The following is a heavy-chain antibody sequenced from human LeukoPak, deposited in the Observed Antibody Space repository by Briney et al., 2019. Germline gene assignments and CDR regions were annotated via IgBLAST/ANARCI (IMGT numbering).Heavy chain of an antibody. CDR3: ARTRGSGSYYDNPFDY. V-gene: IGHV3-30-3*01. J-gene: IGHJ4*02. D-gene: IGHD1-26*01. Sequence: GGSLRLSCAASGFTFSSYAMHWVRQAPGKGLEWVAVISYDGSNKYYADSVKGRFTISRDNSKNTLYLQMNSLRAEDTAVYYCARTRGSGSYYDNPFDYWGQGTLVTVSS. CDR1: GFTFSSYA. CDR2: ISYDGSNK.